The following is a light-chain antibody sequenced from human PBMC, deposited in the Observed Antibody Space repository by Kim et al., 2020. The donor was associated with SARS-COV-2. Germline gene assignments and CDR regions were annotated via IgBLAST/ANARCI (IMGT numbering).Light chain of an antibody. V-gene: IGLV1-47*01. J-gene: IGLJ2*01. Sequence: PGQGTTHPCSGSPSKIGSTYESWYQQLPGTAPKLLIFRNNQRPSGVPAGFSGSRSGTSASLAISGLRSEDEADYYCAAWDDSLHVVFGGGTQLTVL. CDR3: AAWDDSLHVV. CDR1: PSKIGSTY. CDR2: RNN.